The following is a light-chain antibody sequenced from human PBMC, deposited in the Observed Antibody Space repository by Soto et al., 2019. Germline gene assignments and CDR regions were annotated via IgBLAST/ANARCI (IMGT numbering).Light chain of an antibody. Sequence: EIVLTQSPATLSLSPGERATLSCRASQSVGSYLGWYQHKPGQAPRLLIYDASNRAPGIPARFSGSGSGTDFTLTISSLEPEDVATYFCHRYNSVPLTFGGGTKVDIK. CDR1: QSVGSY. CDR3: HRYNSVPLT. J-gene: IGKJ4*01. V-gene: IGKV3-11*01. CDR2: DAS.